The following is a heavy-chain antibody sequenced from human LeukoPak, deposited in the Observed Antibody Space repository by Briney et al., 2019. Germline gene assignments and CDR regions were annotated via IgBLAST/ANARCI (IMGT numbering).Heavy chain of an antibody. J-gene: IGHJ3*02. Sequence: GGSLRLSCAASGFTFRNYWMSWVRQVPGKGLEWVVNINEGGNEKNYVDSVKGRFTASRDNAQNSLYLQMNSLRVEDTAVYYCARDATVTTDAFDIWGQGTMVTASS. V-gene: IGHV3-7*03. CDR2: INEGGNEK. CDR3: ARDATVTTDAFDI. D-gene: IGHD4-17*01. CDR1: GFTFRNYW.